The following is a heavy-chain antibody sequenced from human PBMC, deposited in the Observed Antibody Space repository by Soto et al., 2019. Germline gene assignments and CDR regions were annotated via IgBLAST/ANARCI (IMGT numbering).Heavy chain of an antibody. Sequence: PGGSLRLSCAASGFTFSSYGMHWVRQAPGKGLEWVAVISYDGSNKYYADSVKGRFTISRDNSKNTLYLQMNSLRAEDTAVYYCAKDPSYDSSGYYGYWGQGTLVTVSS. J-gene: IGHJ4*02. CDR1: GFTFSSYG. CDR3: AKDPSYDSSGYYGY. V-gene: IGHV3-30*18. D-gene: IGHD3-22*01. CDR2: ISYDGSNK.